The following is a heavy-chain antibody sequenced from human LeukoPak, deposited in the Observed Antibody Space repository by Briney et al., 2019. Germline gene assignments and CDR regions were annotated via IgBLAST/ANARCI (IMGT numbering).Heavy chain of an antibody. Sequence: PGGSLRLSCAASGFTFSSHVVDWVRQAPGRGLEWVSSVFIIGGSIHYADSVKGRFTISRDNSKNTLYLEMSSLRAEDTAFYYCARRYCANGICYFFDHWGQGTLVTVSS. J-gene: IGHJ4*02. CDR2: VFIIGGSI. CDR3: ARRYCANGICYFFDH. D-gene: IGHD2-8*01. CDR1: GFTFSSHV. V-gene: IGHV3-23*05.